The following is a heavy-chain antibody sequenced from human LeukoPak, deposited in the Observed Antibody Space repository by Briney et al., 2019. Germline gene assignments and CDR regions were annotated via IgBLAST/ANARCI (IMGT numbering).Heavy chain of an antibody. CDR2: ISYSGGRT. Sequence: PGGSLRLSCAASGFTFSSYAMSWVRQAPGKGLEWVSTISYSGGRTYYADSVKGRFTISRDNSKNTLSVQMNSLRAEDTAVYYCAKSRLGYYYMDVWGKGTTVTISS. V-gene: IGHV3-23*01. CDR1: GFTFSSYA. J-gene: IGHJ6*03. CDR3: AKSRLGYYYMDV.